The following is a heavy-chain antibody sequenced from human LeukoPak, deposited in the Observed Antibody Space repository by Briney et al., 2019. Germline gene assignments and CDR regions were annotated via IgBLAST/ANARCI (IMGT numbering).Heavy chain of an antibody. CDR1: GGSISSSSYF. D-gene: IGHD3-10*01. J-gene: IGHJ3*02. CDR2: IYDTGST. Sequence: PSETLSLTCTVSGGSISSSSYFWGWIRQPPGKGLEWIGSIYDTGSTYYNPSLRSRVTIPIDTSKNQFSLKQTSVTAADTAVYYCARDRGDDAFDIWGQGTMVTVSS. V-gene: IGHV4-39*07. CDR3: ARDRGDDAFDI.